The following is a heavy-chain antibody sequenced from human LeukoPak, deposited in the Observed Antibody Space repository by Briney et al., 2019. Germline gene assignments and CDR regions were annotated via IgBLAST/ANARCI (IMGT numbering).Heavy chain of an antibody. Sequence: ASVKVSCKGAGYTFTSYGISWVRQAPGQGLGWMGWISAYNGNTNYAQKLQGRVTMTTDTSTSTAYMELRSLRSAETAVYFCARTRANWNSYYFDYWGQGALVTVSS. CDR2: ISAYNGNT. CDR1: GYTFTSYG. CDR3: ARTRANWNSYYFDY. D-gene: IGHD1-7*01. V-gene: IGHV1-18*01. J-gene: IGHJ4*02.